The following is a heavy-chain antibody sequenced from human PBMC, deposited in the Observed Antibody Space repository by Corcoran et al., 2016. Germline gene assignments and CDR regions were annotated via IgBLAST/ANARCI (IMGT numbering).Heavy chain of an antibody. CDR3: TRDRQGGGYDYGCFDC. CDR1: GFTFGDHA. J-gene: IGHJ4*02. D-gene: IGHD5-12*01. V-gene: IGHV3-49*03. Sequence: EVQLVESGGGLVQPGRSLRLSCTASGFTFGDHAMSWLRQAPGKGLEWVGFIRSKAYGGTTDYAASVKGRFIISRDDSKSIAYLQMNSLKTEDTAVYYCTRDRQGGGYDYGCFDCWGQGTLVTVSS. CDR2: IRSKAYGGTT.